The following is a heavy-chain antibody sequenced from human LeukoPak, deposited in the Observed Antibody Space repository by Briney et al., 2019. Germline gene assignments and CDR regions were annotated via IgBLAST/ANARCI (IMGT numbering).Heavy chain of an antibody. CDR3: ATQGYNNQTMDV. V-gene: IGHV4-39*01. CDR1: GDSIRTTRY. J-gene: IGHJ1*01. D-gene: IGHD4/OR15-4a*01. CDR2: VYFSGST. Sequence: PSETLSLTCTVSGDSIRTTRYWGWIRQPPGKGLEWIGAVYFSGSTYYNPSLKSRVIISVDTSKNQFSLKLTSVTAADTAVYYCATQGYNNQTMDVWGQGTLVTVSS.